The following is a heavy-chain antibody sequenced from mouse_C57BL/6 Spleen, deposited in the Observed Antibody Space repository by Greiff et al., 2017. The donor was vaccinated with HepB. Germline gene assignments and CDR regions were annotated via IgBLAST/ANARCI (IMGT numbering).Heavy chain of an antibody. CDR1: GYTFTSYW. CDR2: IDPNSGGT. J-gene: IGHJ4*01. CDR3: ADSNYGVYYYAMDY. D-gene: IGHD1-1*01. V-gene: IGHV1-72*01. Sequence: QVHVKQPGAELVKPGASVKLSCKASGYTFTSYWMHWVKQRPGRGLEWIGRIDPNSGGTKYNEKFKSKATLTVDKPSSTAYMQRSRLTSEDSAVYYCADSNYGVYYYAMDYWGQGTSVTVSS.